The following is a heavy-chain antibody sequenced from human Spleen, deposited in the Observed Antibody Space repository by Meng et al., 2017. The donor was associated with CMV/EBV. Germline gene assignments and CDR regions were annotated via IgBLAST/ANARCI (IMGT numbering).Heavy chain of an antibody. CDR2: ISAGGSTT. V-gene: IGHV3-48*03. CDR1: GFSFSNYE. Sequence: GGSLRLSCAASGFSFSNYEMNWVRQAPGKGLEWVSYISAGGSTTYSADSVRGRFTISRDNTKNSLYLQMNSLRAEDTAVYYCARTMIVVVRDLYYFDYWGQGTLVTVSS. CDR3: ARTMIVVVRDLYYFDY. J-gene: IGHJ4*02. D-gene: IGHD3-22*01.